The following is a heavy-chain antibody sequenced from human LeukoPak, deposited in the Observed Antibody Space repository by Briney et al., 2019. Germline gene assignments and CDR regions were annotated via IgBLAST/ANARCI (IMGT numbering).Heavy chain of an antibody. CDR2: INQVASEK. Sequence: GSLRLSCAASGFTFSYYSMSWVRQAPGKGLEWVANINQVASEKNYVDSVKGRFTISRDNAKNSLYLQLNSVRAEDTAMYYCVRDGGYYGPDSWGQGALVSVSS. J-gene: IGHJ4*02. CDR1: GFTFSYYS. D-gene: IGHD3-10*01. CDR3: VRDGGYYGPDS. V-gene: IGHV3-7*04.